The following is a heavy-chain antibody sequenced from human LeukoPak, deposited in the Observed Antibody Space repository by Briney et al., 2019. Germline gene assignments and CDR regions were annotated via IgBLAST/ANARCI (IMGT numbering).Heavy chain of an antibody. V-gene: IGHV3-11*01. Sequence: GGSLRRSCSASGFSFNDSYMTWIRQAPGKGLEWVAYISGRGFSLDYAHPVKVRFTISRDNSKNTLYLQMNSLRAEDTAIHYCAKVPYSDYGSGRPPFMDVWGQGTTVAVSS. J-gene: IGHJ6*02. CDR2: ISGRGFSL. CDR1: GFSFNDSY. CDR3: AKVPYSDYGSGRPPFMDV. D-gene: IGHD3-10*01.